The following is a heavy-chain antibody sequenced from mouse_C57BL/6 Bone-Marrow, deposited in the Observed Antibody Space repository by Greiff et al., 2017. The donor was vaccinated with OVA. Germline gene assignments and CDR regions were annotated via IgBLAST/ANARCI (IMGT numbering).Heavy chain of an antibody. D-gene: IGHD3-3*01. Sequence: QVQLKQPGAELLKPGASVKMSCKASGYTFTSYWITWVKQRPGQGLEWIGDIYPGSGSTNYNEKFKSKATLTVDTSSSTAYMQLSSLTSEDSAVYYCARGGTYFDVWGTGTTVTVSS. CDR2: IYPGSGST. CDR1: GYTFTSYW. V-gene: IGHV1-55*01. CDR3: ARGGTYFDV. J-gene: IGHJ1*03.